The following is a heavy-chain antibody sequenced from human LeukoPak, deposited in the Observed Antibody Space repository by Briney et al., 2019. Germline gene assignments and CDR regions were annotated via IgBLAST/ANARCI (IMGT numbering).Heavy chain of an antibody. J-gene: IGHJ4*02. D-gene: IGHD1-26*01. CDR1: GFTFSSYA. CDR2: ISGSGGST. Sequence: GGSLRLSCAASGFTFSSYAMSWVRQAPGKGLEWVSAISGSGGSTYYADSVKGRFTISRDNSKNTLYLQMNSLRAEDTAVYYCAKGASIVGATIGGYWGQGTLVIVSA. V-gene: IGHV3-23*01. CDR3: AKGASIVGATIGGY.